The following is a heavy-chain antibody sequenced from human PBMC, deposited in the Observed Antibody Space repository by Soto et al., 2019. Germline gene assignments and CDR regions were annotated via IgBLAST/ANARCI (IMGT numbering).Heavy chain of an antibody. D-gene: IGHD4-4*01. CDR3: AREKGYSYYIDH. Sequence: SETLSLTCTVSGGSVSSGDYFWSWIRQPPGKGLEWIGYIYDSGSSYYNPSLKSRVTMSVDTSKNQFSLKLRSVTAADTAMYYCAREKGYSYYIDHWGQGTLVTVSS. CDR2: IYDSGSS. CDR1: GGSVSSGDYF. V-gene: IGHV4-30-4*01. J-gene: IGHJ4*02.